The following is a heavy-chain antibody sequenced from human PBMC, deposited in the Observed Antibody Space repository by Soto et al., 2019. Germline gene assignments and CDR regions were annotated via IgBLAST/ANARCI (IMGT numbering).Heavy chain of an antibody. CDR3: AMAEYYYDSSGSRPRFDI. J-gene: IGHJ3*02. Sequence: EVQLVESGGGLVQPGGSLRLSCAASGFTFSSYSMNWVRQAPGKGLEWVSYISSSSSTIYYADSVKGRFTISRDNAKNSMYLQMNRLRDEDTAVYYCAMAEYYYDSSGSRPRFDIWGQGTMVTVSA. V-gene: IGHV3-48*02. CDR1: GFTFSSYS. D-gene: IGHD3-22*01. CDR2: ISSSSSTI.